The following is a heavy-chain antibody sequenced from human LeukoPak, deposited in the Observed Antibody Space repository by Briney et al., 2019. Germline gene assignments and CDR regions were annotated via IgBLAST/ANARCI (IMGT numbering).Heavy chain of an antibody. CDR1: GFTFSTYS. D-gene: IGHD1-26*01. V-gene: IGHV3-21*01. CDR3: ATGENGVGAMWFVP. J-gene: IGHJ5*02. CDR2: ISSSSSYK. Sequence: GGSLRLSCAASGFTFSTYSMNWVRQAPGKGLEWVSSISSSSSYKYYADSVKGRFTISRDNAKNSLYLQMNSLRADDTAVYYCATGENGVGAMWFVPWGEGTLVTVSS.